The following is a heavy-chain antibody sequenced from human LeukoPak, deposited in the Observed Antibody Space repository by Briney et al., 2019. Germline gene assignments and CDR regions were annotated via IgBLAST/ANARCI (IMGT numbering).Heavy chain of an antibody. D-gene: IGHD6-19*01. CDR1: GFTFSSYA. CDR3: AKGMFGSGWYGDDY. J-gene: IGHJ4*02. V-gene: IGHV3-23*01. CDR2: ISGSGGST. Sequence: QPGGSLPLSCAASGFTFSSYAMSWVRQAPGKGLEWVSAISGSGGSTYYADSVKGRFTISRDNSKNTLYLQMNSLRAEDTAVYYCAKGMFGSGWYGDDYWGQGTLVTVPP.